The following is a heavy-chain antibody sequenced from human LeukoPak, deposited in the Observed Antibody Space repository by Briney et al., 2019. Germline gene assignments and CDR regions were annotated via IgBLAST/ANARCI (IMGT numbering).Heavy chain of an antibody. Sequence: GGSLRLSCVASGFRFSNYWMSWVRQAPGKGLEWVASIKQDEREKYYVDSVKGRFTISRDNAKDSLFLQMNRLRAEDAAVYYCAKDGKHSASWYDDWGQGTLVTVSS. J-gene: IGHJ5*02. D-gene: IGHD2-21*01. CDR2: IKQDEREK. CDR3: AKDGKHSASWYDD. CDR1: GFRFSNYW. V-gene: IGHV3-7*05.